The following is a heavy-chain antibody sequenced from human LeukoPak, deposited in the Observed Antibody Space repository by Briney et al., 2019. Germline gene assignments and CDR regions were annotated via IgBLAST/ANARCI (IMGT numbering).Heavy chain of an antibody. D-gene: IGHD3-10*01. Sequence: NPGGSLRLSCAASGFTFSDYYMSWIRQAPGKGLEWVSYISSSGSTTYYADSVKGRFTISRDNPKNTLYLQMSSLRVEDTAIYYCAKDYNTVVNPDFDYWGQGTLVTVSS. CDR3: AKDYNTVVNPDFDY. V-gene: IGHV3-11*01. J-gene: IGHJ4*02. CDR2: ISSSGSTT. CDR1: GFTFSDYY.